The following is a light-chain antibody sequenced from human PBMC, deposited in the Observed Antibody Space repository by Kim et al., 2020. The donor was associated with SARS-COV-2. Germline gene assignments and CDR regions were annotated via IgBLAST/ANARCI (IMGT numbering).Light chain of an antibody. CDR3: QHRDNWPPGAT. V-gene: IGKV3-11*01. CDR2: DSS. CDR1: HNVNCH. J-gene: IGKJ5*01. Sequence: PGERAILSCRASHNVNCHLAWYQQKPGQAPRLLIYDSSSRATGIPVRFSGSGSGTDFTLTISSLEPEDFAIYYCQHRDNWPPGATFGQGTRLEIK.